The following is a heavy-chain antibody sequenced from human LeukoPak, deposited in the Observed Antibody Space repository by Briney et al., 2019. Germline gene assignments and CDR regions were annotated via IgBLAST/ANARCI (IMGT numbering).Heavy chain of an antibody. Sequence: PGGSLRLSCAASGFTFSSYAMSWVRQAPGKGLEWVSAISGSGGSTYYADSVKGRFTISRDNSKNTLYLQMNSLRAEDTAVYYCARDVGGSYYSPSGMDVWGQGTTVTVSS. J-gene: IGHJ6*02. CDR1: GFTFSSYA. V-gene: IGHV3-23*01. CDR2: ISGSGGST. D-gene: IGHD1-26*01. CDR3: ARDVGGSYYSPSGMDV.